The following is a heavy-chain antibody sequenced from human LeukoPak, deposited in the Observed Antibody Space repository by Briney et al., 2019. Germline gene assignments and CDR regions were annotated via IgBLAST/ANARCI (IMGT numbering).Heavy chain of an antibody. J-gene: IGHJ1*01. CDR1: GYTFTDYY. Sequence: ASVKVSCKASGYTFTDYYIHWVRHAPGEGLEWVGWVFPHSGDTYYAQRFHGRVAMTTDTSINTAYMELSRLKSDDTGVYFCARPPRDLVSAAPFPFWGQGTLVTVSS. CDR2: VFPHSGDT. V-gene: IGHV1-2*02. D-gene: IGHD5/OR15-5a*01. CDR3: ARPPRDLVSAAPFPF.